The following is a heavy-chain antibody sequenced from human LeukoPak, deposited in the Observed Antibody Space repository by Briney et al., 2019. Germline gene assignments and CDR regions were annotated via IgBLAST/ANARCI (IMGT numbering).Heavy chain of an antibody. V-gene: IGHV3-7*01. CDR2: IKQDGSEK. Sequence: GGSLRLSCAASGFTFSSYWMNWVRQAPGKRLEWVANIKQDGSEKYYVDSVKGRFTISRDNAKNSLYLQMNSLRAEDTAVYYCSSGYYPVFWGQGTLVTVSS. CDR1: GFTFSSYW. CDR3: SSGYYPVF. J-gene: IGHJ4*02. D-gene: IGHD3-22*01.